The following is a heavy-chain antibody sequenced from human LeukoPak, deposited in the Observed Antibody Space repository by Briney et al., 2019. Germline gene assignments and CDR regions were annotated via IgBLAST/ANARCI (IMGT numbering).Heavy chain of an antibody. V-gene: IGHV4-61*02. CDR3: ARDDFWSGYRAFDI. Sequence: TLSLTCTVSGGSISSGDYYWSWIRQPTGKGLEWIGRIYTSGSTNYNPSLKSRVTMSVDTSKNQFSLKLSSVTAADTAVYYCARDDFWSGYRAFDIWGQGTMVTVPS. CDR2: IYTSGST. J-gene: IGHJ3*02. CDR1: GGSISSGDYY. D-gene: IGHD3-3*01.